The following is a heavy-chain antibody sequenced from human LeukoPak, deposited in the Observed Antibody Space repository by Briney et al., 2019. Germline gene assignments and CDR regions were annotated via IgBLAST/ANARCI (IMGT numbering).Heavy chain of an antibody. D-gene: IGHD3-10*01. CDR3: AVNPGSGSPYNWFDP. CDR1: GGSFSGYY. V-gene: IGHV4-34*01. J-gene: IGHJ5*02. CDR2: INHSGST. Sequence: PSETLSLTCAVYGGSFSGYYWSWIRQPPGKGLEWIGEINHSGSTNYNPSLKSRVTISVDTSKNQFSLKLSSVTAADTAVYYCAVNPGSGSPYNWFDPWGQGTLVTVSS.